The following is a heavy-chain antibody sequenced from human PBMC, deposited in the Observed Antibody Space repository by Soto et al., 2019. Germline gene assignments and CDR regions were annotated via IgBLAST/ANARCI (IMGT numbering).Heavy chain of an antibody. V-gene: IGHV3-23*05. CDR3: AKGDGGYFDH. Sequence: EVQLLESGGGLVQPGGSLRLSCIASGFSFSNYAMIWVRQAPGKGPEWVSSIEISGRPTYYADAVKGRFTISRDDSKNAVYLQMNSLRGEDTAVYFCAKGDGGYFDHWGQGSLVTVSS. CDR1: GFSFSNYA. J-gene: IGHJ4*02. CDR2: IEISGRPT. D-gene: IGHD3-16*01.